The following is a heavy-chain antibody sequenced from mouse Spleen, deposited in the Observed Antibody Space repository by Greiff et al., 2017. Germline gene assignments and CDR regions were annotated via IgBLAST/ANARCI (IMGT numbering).Heavy chain of an antibody. CDR1: GFTFSSYG. J-gene: IGHJ2*01. CDR3: ARRGSSLQYYFDY. D-gene: IGHD1-1*01. Sequence: EVQLVESGGDLVKPGGSLKLSCAASGFTFSSYGMSWVRQTPDKRLEWVATISSGGSYTYYPDSVKGRFTISRDNAKNTLYLQMSSLKSEDTAMYYCARRGSSLQYYFDYWGQGTTLTVSS. V-gene: IGHV5-6*01. CDR2: ISSGGSYT.